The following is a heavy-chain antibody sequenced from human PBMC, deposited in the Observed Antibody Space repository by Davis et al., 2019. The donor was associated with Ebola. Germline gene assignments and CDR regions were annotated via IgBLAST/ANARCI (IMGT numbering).Heavy chain of an antibody. CDR1: GYTFTNYY. CDR2: INLNSGVT. CDR3: ARDDTVGMVTLNWFDP. D-gene: IGHD2-8*02. V-gene: IGHV1-2*02. Sequence: ASVKVSCKASGYTFTNYYIHWVRQAPGQGLEWMGWINLNSGVTNYAQRFQGRVAMTRDTSINTVYVELNSLKSDDTAIYYCARDDTVGMVTLNWFDPWGQGTLVTVSS. J-gene: IGHJ5*02.